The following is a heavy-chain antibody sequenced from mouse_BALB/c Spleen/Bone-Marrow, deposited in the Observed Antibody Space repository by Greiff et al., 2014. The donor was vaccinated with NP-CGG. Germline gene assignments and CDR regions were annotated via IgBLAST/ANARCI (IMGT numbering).Heavy chain of an antibody. CDR3: ARPTIYYDYDGYAMDY. D-gene: IGHD2-4*01. CDR1: GFTFSDYY. J-gene: IGHJ4*01. CDR2: ISNGGGST. Sequence: EVQLKESGGGLVQPGGSLKLSCATSGFTFSDYYMYWVRQTPEKRLEWVAYISNGGGSTYYPDTVKGRFTISRDNAKNTLYLQMSRLKSEDTAMYYCARPTIYYDYDGYAMDYWGQGTSVTVSS. V-gene: IGHV5-12*02.